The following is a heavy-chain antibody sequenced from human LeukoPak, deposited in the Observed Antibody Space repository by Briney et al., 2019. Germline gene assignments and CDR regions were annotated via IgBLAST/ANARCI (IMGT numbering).Heavy chain of an antibody. CDR1: GGTFSSYA. D-gene: IGHD1-26*01. CDR2: IIPIFGTA. V-gene: IGHV1-69*05. J-gene: IGHJ3*02. Sequence: ASVKVSCKASGGTFSSYAISWVRLAPGQGLEWMGGIIPIFGTANYAQKFQGRVTITTDESTSTAYMELSSLRSEDTAVYYCAREGGSKGVGAFDIWGQGTMVTVSS. CDR3: AREGGSKGVGAFDI.